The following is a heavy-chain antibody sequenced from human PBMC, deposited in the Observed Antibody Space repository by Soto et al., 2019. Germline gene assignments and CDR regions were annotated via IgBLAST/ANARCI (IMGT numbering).Heavy chain of an antibody. CDR2: IYYSGST. D-gene: IGHD3-22*01. Sequence: ASETLSLTCTVSGGSISSYYWSWIRQPPGKGLEWIGYIYYSGSTNYNPSLKSRVTISVDTSKNQFSLKLSSVTAADTAVYYCARYTVDRYYFDYWGQGTLVTVSS. J-gene: IGHJ4*02. CDR1: GGSISSYY. CDR3: ARYTVDRYYFDY. V-gene: IGHV4-59*01.